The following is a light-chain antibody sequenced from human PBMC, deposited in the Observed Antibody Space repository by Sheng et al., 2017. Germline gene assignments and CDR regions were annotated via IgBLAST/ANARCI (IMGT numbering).Light chain of an antibody. CDR2: AAS. V-gene: IGKV1-NL1*01. CDR3: QQYYSTLYT. CDR1: QGISNS. J-gene: IGKJ2*01. Sequence: DIQMTQSPSSLYASVGDRVTITCRASQGISNSLAWYQQKPGKGPILLLYAASTLASGVPSRFSGRGSGTDYTLTISSLQPEDFATYYCQQYYSTLYTFGQGTKLEV.